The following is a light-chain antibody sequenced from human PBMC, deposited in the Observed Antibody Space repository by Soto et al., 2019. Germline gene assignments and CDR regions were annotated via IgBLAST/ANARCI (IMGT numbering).Light chain of an antibody. CDR2: VAS. CDR3: HHYNHWPWT. J-gene: IGKJ1*01. V-gene: IGKV3-15*01. CDR1: QSISSD. Sequence: EIVMTQSPVTLSVSPGERVTLSCRASQSISSDLAWYQLKPGQAPRLLMYVASTSATGVSARFTGSGSETEFTLTSISLQSEDFGVYYCHHYNHWPWTLGQGTRVEI.